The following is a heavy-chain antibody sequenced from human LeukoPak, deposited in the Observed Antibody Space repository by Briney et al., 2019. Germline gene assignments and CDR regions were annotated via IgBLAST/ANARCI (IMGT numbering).Heavy chain of an antibody. CDR1: GYSFTSYW. J-gene: IGHJ2*01. V-gene: IGHV5-51*01. CDR3: ARCLIYDSSGYLTYWYFDL. Sequence: GESLKISCKGSGYSFTSYWIGWVRQMPGKGLEWMGIIYPGDSDTRYSPSFQGQVTISADKSISTAYLQWSSLKASDTAMYYCARCLIYDSSGYLTYWYFDLWGRGTLVTVSS. CDR2: IYPGDSDT. D-gene: IGHD3-22*01.